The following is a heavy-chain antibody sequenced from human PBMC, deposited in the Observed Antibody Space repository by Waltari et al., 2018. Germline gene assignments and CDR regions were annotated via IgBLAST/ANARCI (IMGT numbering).Heavy chain of an antibody. Sequence: QVQLVESGGGVVQPGGSLRLSCAASGFTFSRSGMPWVRKAPGKGLEWVALRRYDGSNKYYADSVKGRFTISRDNSKNTLYLQMNSLRAEDTAVYYCAGCSGGSCYSYYYGMDVWGQGTMVTVSS. CDR2: RRYDGSNK. V-gene: IGHV3-30*02. CDR3: AGCSGGSCYSYYYGMDV. CDR1: GFTFSRSG. D-gene: IGHD2-15*01. J-gene: IGHJ6*02.